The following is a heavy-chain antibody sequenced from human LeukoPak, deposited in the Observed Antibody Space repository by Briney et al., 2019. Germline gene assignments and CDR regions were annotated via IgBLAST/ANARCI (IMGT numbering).Heavy chain of an antibody. CDR1: GFTFSSYS. CDR3: ARGIAAAGYFDY. V-gene: IGHV3-21*01. CDR2: ISSSSSYI. J-gene: IGHJ4*02. Sequence: GGSLRLSCAASGFTFSSYSMNWVRQAPGKGLEWVSSISSSSSYIYYADSVKGRFTISRDNAKNSLYLQMNSLRAEDTAVYHCARGIAAAGYFDYWGQGTLVTVSS. D-gene: IGHD6-13*01.